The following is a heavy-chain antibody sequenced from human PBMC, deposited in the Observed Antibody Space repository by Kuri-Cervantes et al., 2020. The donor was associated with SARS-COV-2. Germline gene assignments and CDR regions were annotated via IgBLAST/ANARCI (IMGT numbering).Heavy chain of an antibody. V-gene: IGHV4-59*01. J-gene: IGHJ2*01. CDR2: IYYSGST. CDR1: GGSISSYY. CDR3: ARDRKYGYSSGWSRGVWYFDL. Sequence: SETLSLTCTVSGGSISSYYWSWIRQPPGKGLEWIGYIYYSGSTNYNPSLKSRVTISVDTSKNQFSLKLSSVTAADTAVYYCARDRKYGYSSGWSRGVWYFDLWGRGTLVTVSS. D-gene: IGHD6-19*01.